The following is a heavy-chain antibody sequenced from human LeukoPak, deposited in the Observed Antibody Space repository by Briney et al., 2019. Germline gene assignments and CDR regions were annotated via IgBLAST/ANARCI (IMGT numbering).Heavy chain of an antibody. CDR2: IYYSGST. CDR1: GGSISSYY. J-gene: IGHJ5*02. V-gene: IGHV4-59*08. Sequence: SETLSLTCTVSGGSISSYYWSWIRQPPGKGLEWIGYIYYSGSTNYNPSLKSRVTISVDTSTYQFSLKLSSVTAADTAVYYCARLGEALSTLRNWFDPWGQGTLVTVSS. D-gene: IGHD3-10*01. CDR3: ARLGEALSTLRNWFDP.